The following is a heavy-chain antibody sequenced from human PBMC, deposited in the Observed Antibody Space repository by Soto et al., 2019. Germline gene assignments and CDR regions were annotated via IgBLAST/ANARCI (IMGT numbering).Heavy chain of an antibody. CDR1: GFTFSTYW. CDR3: ARDLSPADGNLFYEAFDI. D-gene: IGHD2-2*01. CDR2: IRKDASVI. Sequence: EVQLVESGGDLVQPGGSLRLSCAASGFTFSTYWMTWVRQAPGMGLEWVANIRKDASVIHYADSVEGRFTISRDNAKKSLYLQMSSLRAEDTAVYFCARDLSPADGNLFYEAFDIWGQGTVVTVSS. V-gene: IGHV3-7*01. J-gene: IGHJ3*02.